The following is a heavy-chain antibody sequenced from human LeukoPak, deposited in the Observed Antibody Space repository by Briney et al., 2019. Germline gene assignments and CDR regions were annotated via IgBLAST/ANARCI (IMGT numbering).Heavy chain of an antibody. D-gene: IGHD6-19*01. V-gene: IGHV3-7*03. J-gene: IGHJ4*02. CDR1: AGFTFREYW. Sequence: GGSPRLSCEASAGFTFREYWMNWVRQAPGKGLEWVANITQDGREKLYVDSVKGRFTISRDDAKSSLYLQINSLRAEDTAVYYCVGGIGWQPDYWGQGALVTVSS. CDR2: ITQDGREK. CDR3: VGGIGWQPDY.